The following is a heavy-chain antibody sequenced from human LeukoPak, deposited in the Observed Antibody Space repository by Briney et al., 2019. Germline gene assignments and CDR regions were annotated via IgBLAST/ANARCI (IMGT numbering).Heavy chain of an antibody. CDR1: GFTVSSNY. CDR3: ARVTRYNWFDP. D-gene: IGHD3-3*01. V-gene: IGHV3-53*01. CDR2: IYSGGGT. Sequence: GGSLRLSCAASGFTVSSNYMSWVRLAPGKGLEWVSVIYSGGGTYYTDSVKGRFTISRDSSKNTLYLQMNSLRAEDTAVYYCARVTRYNWFDPWGQGTLVTVSS. J-gene: IGHJ5*02.